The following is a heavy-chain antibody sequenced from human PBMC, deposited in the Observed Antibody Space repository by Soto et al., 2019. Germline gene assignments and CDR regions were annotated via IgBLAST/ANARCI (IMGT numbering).Heavy chain of an antibody. CDR3: ARSSYDSSGYYLYWYFDL. CDR2: IIPIFGTA. D-gene: IGHD3-22*01. J-gene: IGHJ2*01. V-gene: IGHV1-69*01. CDR1: GGTFSSYA. Sequence: QVQLVQSGAEVKKPGSSVKVSCKASGGTFSSYAISWVRQAPGQGLEWMGGIIPIFGTANYAQKFQGRVTIAADESTSTAYMERSSLRSEDVDVYSCARSSYDSSGYYLYWYFDLWGRGTLVTVSS.